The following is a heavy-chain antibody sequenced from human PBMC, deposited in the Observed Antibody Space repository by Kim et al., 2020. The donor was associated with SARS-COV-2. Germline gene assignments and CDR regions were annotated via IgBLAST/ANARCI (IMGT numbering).Heavy chain of an antibody. CDR1: GGSISSGGYY. CDR2: IYYSGST. D-gene: IGHD6-19*01. J-gene: IGHJ4*02. CDR3: ARAGYSSGWIYY. Sequence: SETLSLTCTVSGGSISSGGYYWSWIRQHPGKGLEWIGYIYYSGSTYYNPSLKSRVTISVDTSKNQFSLKLSSVTAADTAVYYCARAGYSSGWIYYWGQGTLVTVS. V-gene: IGHV4-31*03.